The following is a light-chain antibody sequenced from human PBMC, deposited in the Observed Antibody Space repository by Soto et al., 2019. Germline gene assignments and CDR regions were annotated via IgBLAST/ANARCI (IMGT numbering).Light chain of an antibody. CDR1: QSVSTGY. J-gene: IGKJ1*01. Sequence: EIVLTQSPGTLSLSPGERATLSCRASQSVSTGYLAWYQQKLGQAPRLLIYGASTRATGIPDRFSGSGSGTDFTLTISRLEPEDFAVYYCQEYGTSRTFGQGTKVEIK. CDR2: GAS. CDR3: QEYGTSRT. V-gene: IGKV3-20*01.